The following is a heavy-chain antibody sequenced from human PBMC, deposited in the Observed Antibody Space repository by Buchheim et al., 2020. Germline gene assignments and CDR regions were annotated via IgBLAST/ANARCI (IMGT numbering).Heavy chain of an antibody. D-gene: IGHD2-15*01. Sequence: QLQLQESGSGLVKPSQTLFLTCAVSGGSISSGGYSWSWIRQPPGKGLEWIGYIYHSGSTYYNPSLKSRVTISVDRSKNQFSLKLSSVTAADTAVYYCAKAGIFSGTNYYYYGMDVWGQGTT. CDR1: GGSISSGGYS. J-gene: IGHJ6*02. CDR3: AKAGIFSGTNYYYYGMDV. V-gene: IGHV4-30-2*01. CDR2: IYHSGST.